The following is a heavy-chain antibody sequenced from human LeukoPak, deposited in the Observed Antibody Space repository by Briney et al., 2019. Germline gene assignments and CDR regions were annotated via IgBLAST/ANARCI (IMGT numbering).Heavy chain of an antibody. D-gene: IGHD3-10*01. J-gene: IGHJ4*02. CDR2: IYYSGST. CDR1: GGSISSYY. V-gene: IGHV4-59*08. CDR3: ARHEGRYYFDY. Sequence: KPSETLSLTCTVSGGSISSYYWSWIRQPPGKGLEYIGYIYYSGSTDYNPSLKSRVTISVGTSKNQFSLTLNSVTAADTAVYYCARHEGRYYFDYWGQGTLVTVSS.